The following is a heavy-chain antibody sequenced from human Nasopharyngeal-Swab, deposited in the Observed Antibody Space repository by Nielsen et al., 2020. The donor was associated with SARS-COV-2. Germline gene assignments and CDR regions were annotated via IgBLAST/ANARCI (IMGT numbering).Heavy chain of an antibody. CDR3: ARDKYPTVAGPGLDV. V-gene: IGHV3-9*01. Sequence: SLKISCAASGFTFDNYAMYWVRQAPGKGLEWVSGIAWTGGSIGYADSVKGRFTISRDNAKNSLYLQMDSLRAEDTAFYYCARDKYPTVAGPGLDVWGQGTTVTVSS. CDR1: GFTFDNYA. D-gene: IGHD6-19*01. J-gene: IGHJ6*02. CDR2: IAWTGGSI.